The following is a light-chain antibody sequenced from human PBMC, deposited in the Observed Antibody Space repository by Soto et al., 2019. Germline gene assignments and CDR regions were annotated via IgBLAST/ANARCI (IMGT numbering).Light chain of an antibody. J-gene: IGLJ1*01. Sequence: QAVVTQSPSASGTPGQRVTISCSGSSSNIGSNYVYWYQQLPGTAPKLLIYRNNQRPSGVPDRFSGSKSGTSASLAISGLRSEDEADYYCAAWDDILSGYVFGTGTKLTVL. CDR1: SSNIGSNY. V-gene: IGLV1-47*01. CDR2: RNN. CDR3: AAWDDILSGYV.